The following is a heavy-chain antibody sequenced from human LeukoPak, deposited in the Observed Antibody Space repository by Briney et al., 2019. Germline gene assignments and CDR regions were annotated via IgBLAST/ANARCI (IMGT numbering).Heavy chain of an antibody. V-gene: IGHV3-33*03. CDR1: GFTFSNCG. CDR3: ATDGSPFYFNH. Sequence: GGSLRLSCAASGFTFSNCGMHWVRQAPGKGLEWVAVIWNDGSHENYGDSVKGRFTISRDNSKNTLYLQMYSLRAEDTAVYYCATDGSPFYFNHWGQGTLVTVSS. CDR2: IWNDGSHE. D-gene: IGHD1-26*01. J-gene: IGHJ4*02.